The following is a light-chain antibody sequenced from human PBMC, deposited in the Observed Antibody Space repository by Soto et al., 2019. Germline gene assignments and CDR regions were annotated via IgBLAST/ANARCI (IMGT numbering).Light chain of an antibody. CDR2: DAS. J-gene: IGKJ5*01. V-gene: IGKV3-11*01. CDR3: QQRSNWPPET. Sequence: EIVFTQSPATLSLSPGERATLSCSASQSVSSYLAWYQQKPGQAPRLLIYDASNRATGIPARFSGSGSGTDFTLTISSLEPEDFAVYYCQQRSNWPPETFGQGTRLEIK. CDR1: QSVSSY.